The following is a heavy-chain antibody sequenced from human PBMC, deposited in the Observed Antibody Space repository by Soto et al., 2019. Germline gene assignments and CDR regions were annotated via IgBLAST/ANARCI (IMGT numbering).Heavy chain of an antibody. CDR1: GGSFSGYY. J-gene: IGHJ4*02. D-gene: IGHD6-6*01. CDR3: ARAGSSSYSVDY. CDR2: INHSGST. V-gene: IGHV4-34*01. Sequence: SETLSLTCAVYGGSFSGYYWSWIRQPPGKGLEWIGEINHSGSTNYNPSLKSRVTISVDTSKNQFSLKLSSVTAADTAVYYCARAGSSSYSVDYWGQGTLVTVSS.